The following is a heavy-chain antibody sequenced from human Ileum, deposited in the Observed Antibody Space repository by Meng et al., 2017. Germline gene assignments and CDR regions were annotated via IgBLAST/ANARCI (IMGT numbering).Heavy chain of an antibody. CDR2: IYWSDEK. J-gene: IGHJ5*02. CDR3: AHRRGMSTTGGLFDP. Sequence: HIPLKESGPTLVKPTQTLTLTGTFSGFSLSTSGLGVGWIRQPPGKALEWLAVIYWSDEKRYSPTLKSRLTITKDTSKNQVVLTVTNMDTVDTATYYCAHRRGMSTTGGLFDPWGQGTLVTVSS. D-gene: IGHD1-1*01. V-gene: IGHV2-5*01. CDR1: GFSLSTSGLG.